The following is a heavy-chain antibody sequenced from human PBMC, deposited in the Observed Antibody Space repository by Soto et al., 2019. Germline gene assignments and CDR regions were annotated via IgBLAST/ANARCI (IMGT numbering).Heavy chain of an antibody. CDR3: ARQEASIAARVGSWFDP. J-gene: IGHJ5*02. D-gene: IGHD6-6*01. Sequence: QVQLVQSGAEVKKPGASVKVSCKASGYTFTSYGISWVRQAPGQGLEWMGWISAYNGNTNYAQKLQGRVTMTTDTTTSTDYMELMSLRSDDTAVYYCARQEASIAARVGSWFDPWGQGTLVTVSS. V-gene: IGHV1-18*01. CDR1: GYTFTSYG. CDR2: ISAYNGNT.